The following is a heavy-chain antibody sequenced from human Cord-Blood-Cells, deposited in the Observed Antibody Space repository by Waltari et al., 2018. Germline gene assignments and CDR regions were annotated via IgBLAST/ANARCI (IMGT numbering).Heavy chain of an antibody. Sequence: QVQLVDSGGGVVQPAPSLRLSCAASGFTFSSSGLHWVRPAPCTGLEWVAVISYDGSNKYYADSVKGRFTISRDNSKNTLYLQMNSLRAEDTAVYYCAKVCDFWSGYYDAFDIWGQGTMVTVSS. CDR1: GFTFSSSG. V-gene: IGHV3-30*18. D-gene: IGHD3-3*01. CDR2: ISYDGSNK. CDR3: AKVCDFWSGYYDAFDI. J-gene: IGHJ3*02.